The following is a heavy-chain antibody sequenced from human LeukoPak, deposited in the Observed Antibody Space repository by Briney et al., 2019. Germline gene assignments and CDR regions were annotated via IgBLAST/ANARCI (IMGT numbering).Heavy chain of an antibody. CDR3: AKSHGRWCFHY. CDR1: GFTFSSYA. J-gene: IGHJ4*02. CDR2: ISGSGGNT. D-gene: IGHD4-23*01. V-gene: IGHV3-23*01. Sequence: PGGSLRLSCAASGFTFSSYAMSWVRQAPGKGLEWVSAISGSGGNTYYADSVKGRFTISRDSSKNTLYLQMNNLRAEDTAVYYCAKSHGRWCFHYWGQGTLVTVSS.